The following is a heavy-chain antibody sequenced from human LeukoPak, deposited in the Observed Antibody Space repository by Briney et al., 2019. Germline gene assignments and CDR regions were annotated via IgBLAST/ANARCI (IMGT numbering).Heavy chain of an antibody. Sequence: PGGSLRLSCAASGFTFDDYTMHWVRQAPGKGLEWVSGISWNSGSIGYADSVKGRFTISRDNAKNSLYLQMNSLRAEDTALYYCARVGRLDYYYYMDVWGKGTTVTVSS. CDR2: ISWNSGSI. D-gene: IGHD2-15*01. CDR1: GFTFDDYT. V-gene: IGHV3-9*01. CDR3: ARVGRLDYYYYMDV. J-gene: IGHJ6*03.